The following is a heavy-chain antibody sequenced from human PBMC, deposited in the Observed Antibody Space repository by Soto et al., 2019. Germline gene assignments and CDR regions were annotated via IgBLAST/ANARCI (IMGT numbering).Heavy chain of an antibody. CDR3: ARGPSGWFGYDY. D-gene: IGHD6-19*01. Sequence: GGSLRLSCAASGFTFSSSWMHWVRQAPGKGLVWVSRINSGASTTNYADPVKGRFTISRDNAKNTLYLQMDSLTAEDTAVYYCARGPSGWFGYDYWGQGTLVTVSS. CDR1: GFTFSSSW. V-gene: IGHV3-74*01. CDR2: INSGASTT. J-gene: IGHJ4*02.